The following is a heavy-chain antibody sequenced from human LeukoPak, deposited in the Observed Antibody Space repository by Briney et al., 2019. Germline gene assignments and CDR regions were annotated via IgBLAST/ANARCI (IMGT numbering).Heavy chain of an antibody. Sequence: SSETLSLTCTVSGDSISSYYWSWIRQPAGKGLEWIGRIYSSGSTNYNPSLKSRVTTSLDTSKNQFSLRLSSVTAADTAVYYCARDRDYYGSGTYGMDVWGQGTTVTVSS. D-gene: IGHD3-10*01. J-gene: IGHJ6*02. CDR1: GDSISSYY. V-gene: IGHV4-4*07. CDR3: ARDRDYYGSGTYGMDV. CDR2: IYSSGST.